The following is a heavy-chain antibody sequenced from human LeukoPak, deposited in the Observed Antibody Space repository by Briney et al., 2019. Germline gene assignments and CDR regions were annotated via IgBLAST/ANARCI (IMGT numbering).Heavy chain of an antibody. CDR3: ARFGSSGDY. CDR2: IIPILGIA. CDR1: GGTFSSYA. J-gene: IGHJ4*02. V-gene: IGHV1-69*04. Sequence: SVKVPCKASGGTFSSYAISWVRQAPGQGLEWMGRIIPILGIANYAQKFQGRVTITADKSTSTAYMELSSLRSEDTAVYYCARFGSSGDYWGQGTLVTVSS. D-gene: IGHD3-10*01.